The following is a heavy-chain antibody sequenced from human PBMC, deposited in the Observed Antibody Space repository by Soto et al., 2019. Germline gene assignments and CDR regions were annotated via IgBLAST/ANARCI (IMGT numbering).Heavy chain of an antibody. V-gene: IGHV4-39*01. CDR3: ARAEQWLSLNWFDP. Sequence: SETLSLTCTVSGGSISSSSYYWGWIRHPPGKGLEWIGSIYYSGSTYYNPSLKSRVTISVDTSKNQFSLKLSSVTAADTAVYYCARAEQWLSLNWFDPWGQGTLVTVSS. J-gene: IGHJ5*02. D-gene: IGHD6-19*01. CDR2: IYYSGST. CDR1: GGSISSSSYY.